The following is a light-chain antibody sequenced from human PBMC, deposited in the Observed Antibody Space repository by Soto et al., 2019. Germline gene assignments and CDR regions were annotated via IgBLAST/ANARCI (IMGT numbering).Light chain of an antibody. CDR3: HTYNSYSLHT. J-gene: IGKJ2*01. CDR1: QSVSRR. V-gene: IGKV1-5*01. Sequence: DIQMTQSPSTLSASVGDRITITCRASQSVSRRLAWFQQKPGKAPKLLIYDASSLESGVPSRFSGRGSETEFALPISSVQSDDCATYYCHTYNSYSLHTFGQGTK. CDR2: DAS.